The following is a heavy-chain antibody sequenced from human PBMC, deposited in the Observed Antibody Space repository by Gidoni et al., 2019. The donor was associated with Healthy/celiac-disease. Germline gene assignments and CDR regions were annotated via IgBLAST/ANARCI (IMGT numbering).Heavy chain of an antibody. V-gene: IGHV4-34*01. D-gene: IGHD6-13*01. CDR3: ARGMGAAAGTSYYYYYYYGMDV. CDR1: GGSFSGSS. J-gene: IGHJ6*02. Sequence: QVQLQQWGAGLLTPSETLSLTCAVYGGSFSGSSWCWPRQPPGQGLEWIGEINHSGSTNYNPSLKSRVTISVDTSKNQFSLKLSSVTAADTAVYYCARGMGAAAGTSYYYYYYYGMDVWGQGTTVTVSS. CDR2: INHSGST.